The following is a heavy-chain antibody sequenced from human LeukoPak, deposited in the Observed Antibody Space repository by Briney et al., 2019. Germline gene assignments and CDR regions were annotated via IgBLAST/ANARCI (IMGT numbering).Heavy chain of an antibody. CDR2: IVVGSGNT. V-gene: IGHV1-58*02. D-gene: IGHD4-11*01. CDR3: AAWGSNGYFDY. Sequence: SVKVSCKASGFTFTSSNMQWVRQARGQRLERIGWIVVGSGNTNYDQKFQERVTITRDMSTSTAYMELSSLRSEDTAVYYCAAWGSNGYFDYWGQGTLVTVSS. CDR1: GFTFTSSN. J-gene: IGHJ4*02.